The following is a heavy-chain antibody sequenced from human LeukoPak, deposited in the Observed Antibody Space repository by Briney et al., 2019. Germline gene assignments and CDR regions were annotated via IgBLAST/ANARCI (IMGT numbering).Heavy chain of an antibody. V-gene: IGHV3-48*01. CDR2: ISSSSSTI. Sequence: GGSLRLSCAASGFTFSSYSMNWVRQAPGKGLEWVSYISSSSSTIYYADSVKGRFTISRDNAKNSLYLQMNSLRAEDTAVYYCARGRNRTDAVIADNWFDPWGQGTLVTVSS. J-gene: IGHJ5*02. CDR3: ARGRNRTDAVIADNWFDP. CDR1: GFTFSSYS.